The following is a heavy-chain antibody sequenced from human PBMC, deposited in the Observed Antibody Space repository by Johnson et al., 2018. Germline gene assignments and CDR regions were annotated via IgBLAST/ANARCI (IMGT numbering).Heavy chain of an antibody. CDR2: IYSGGST. V-gene: IGHV3-53*02. CDR1: GFTVSSNY. CDR3: ARAGAPDLYRNYESAPADYYGRDV. J-gene: IGHJ6*02. D-gene: IGHD4-11*01. Sequence: QLVETGGGLVQPGGSLRLSCAASGFTVSSNYMSWVRQAPGKGLEWVSVIYSGGSTYYADSVKGRFTISRDNAKNSLYLQMNSLRAEDTAVYYCARAGAPDLYRNYESAPADYYGRDVGGQGTTVTVSS.